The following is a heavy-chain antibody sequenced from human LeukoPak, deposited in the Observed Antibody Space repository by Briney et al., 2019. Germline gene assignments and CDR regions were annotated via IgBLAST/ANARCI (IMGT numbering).Heavy chain of an antibody. CDR1: GFTFSSYA. D-gene: IGHD6-6*01. Sequence: GGSLRLSCAASGFTFSSYAMHWVRQAPGKGLEWVAVISYDGSNKYYADSVKGRFAISRDNSKNTLYLQMNSLRAEDTAVYYCARDVAAQYYFDYWGQGTLVTVS. CDR2: ISYDGSNK. V-gene: IGHV3-30*09. CDR3: ARDVAAQYYFDY. J-gene: IGHJ4*02.